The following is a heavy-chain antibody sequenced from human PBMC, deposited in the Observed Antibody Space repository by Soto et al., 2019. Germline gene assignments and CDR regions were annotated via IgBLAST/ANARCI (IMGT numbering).Heavy chain of an antibody. D-gene: IGHD3-3*01. CDR3: ARGIYEGRSGYYLDA. J-gene: IGHJ5*02. Sequence: SETLSLTCTVFGDSIRNRNYYWGWIRQPPGKGLEWIVSRYDDGSTFYNPSLKGRISVFIDTSKKQFSLKMTSVTAADKAVYYCARGIYEGRSGYYLDAWGQGNLVT. V-gene: IGHV4-39*01. CDR1: GDSIRNRNYY. CDR2: RYDDGST.